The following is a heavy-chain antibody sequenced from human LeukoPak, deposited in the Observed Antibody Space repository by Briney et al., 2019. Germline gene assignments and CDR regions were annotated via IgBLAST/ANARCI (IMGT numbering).Heavy chain of an antibody. Sequence: GALRLSCAASGFTFSSYGMSWVRQAPGKGLEWVSAISGSGGSTYYADSVKGRFTISRDNSKNTLYLQMNSLRAEDTAVYYCANGEGRGVIPFDYWGQGTLVIVST. CDR1: GFTFSSYG. V-gene: IGHV3-23*01. CDR3: ANGEGRGVIPFDY. CDR2: ISGSGGST. D-gene: IGHD3-3*01. J-gene: IGHJ4*02.